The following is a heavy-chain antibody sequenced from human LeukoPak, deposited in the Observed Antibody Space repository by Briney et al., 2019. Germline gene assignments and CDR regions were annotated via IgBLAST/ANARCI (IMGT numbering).Heavy chain of an antibody. V-gene: IGHV4-61*01. Sequence: PSETLSLTCTVSGDSLGNGMYYWGWIRQAPGKGLTWIGYIYYSGSTNYNPSLKSRVTISVDTSKNQFSLKLSSVTAADTAVYYCARSLGGAFDIWGQGTMVTVSS. D-gene: IGHD2-15*01. CDR2: IYYSGST. CDR1: GDSLGNGMYY. J-gene: IGHJ3*02. CDR3: ARSLGGAFDI.